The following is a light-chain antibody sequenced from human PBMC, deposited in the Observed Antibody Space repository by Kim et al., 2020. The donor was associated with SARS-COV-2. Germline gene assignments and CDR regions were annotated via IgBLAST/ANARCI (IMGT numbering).Light chain of an antibody. Sequence: GGTVTLTCGSTTGAVSRGFYANWFQQKPGQPPTALIYSTSNKYSWTPARFSGSLLGDKAALILSGVQPEDEAVYYCLLYYGSGQGVFGGGTKVTVL. CDR1: TGAVSRGFY. CDR2: STS. J-gene: IGLJ3*02. V-gene: IGLV7-43*01. CDR3: LLYYGSGQGV.